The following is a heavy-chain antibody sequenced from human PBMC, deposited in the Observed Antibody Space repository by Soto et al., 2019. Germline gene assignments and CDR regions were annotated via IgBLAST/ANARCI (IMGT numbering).Heavy chain of an antibody. Sequence: QVQLVQSGDEVKKPGSSVKVSCKASGGTFSSYAISWVRQAPGQGLEWMGGIIPIFGTANYAQKFQGRGTITAAESTSTAYMVLSSLRSEDTAVYYCARLPSTTVTTLSDYYYGMDVWGQGTTVTVSS. CDR2: IIPIFGTA. V-gene: IGHV1-69*01. J-gene: IGHJ6*02. CDR1: GGTFSSYA. CDR3: ARLPSTTVTTLSDYYYGMDV. D-gene: IGHD4-17*01.